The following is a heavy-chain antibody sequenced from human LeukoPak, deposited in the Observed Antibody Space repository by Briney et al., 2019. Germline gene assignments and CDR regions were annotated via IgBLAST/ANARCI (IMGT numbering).Heavy chain of an antibody. J-gene: IGHJ4*02. Sequence: SETMSLTCTVSGGSISSSSYYWGWIRQPPGKGLEWIGSIYYSGTTYYNPSLKSRVTISVDTSKNQFSLKLNSVTAADTAVYYCVAGIRYWGQGTLVTVSS. CDR2: IYYSGTT. CDR1: GGSISSSSYY. V-gene: IGHV4-39*07. D-gene: IGHD5-18*01. CDR3: VAGIRY.